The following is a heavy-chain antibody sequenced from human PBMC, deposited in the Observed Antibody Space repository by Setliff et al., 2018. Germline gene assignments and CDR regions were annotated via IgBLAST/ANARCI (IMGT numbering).Heavy chain of an antibody. CDR2: ILPLFGSA. CDR3: ARGPISGSVTYYGAD. V-gene: IGHV1-69*13. CDR1: GGTLRTYA. D-gene: IGHD3-10*01. J-gene: IGHJ4*02. Sequence: VASVKVSCKASGGTLRTYAFNWVRQAPGQGLEWVGGILPLFGSATYARKFQGRVTITADESTSTTYMEVSSLTSEDTAEYFCARGPISGSVTYYGADWGQGTLVTVSS.